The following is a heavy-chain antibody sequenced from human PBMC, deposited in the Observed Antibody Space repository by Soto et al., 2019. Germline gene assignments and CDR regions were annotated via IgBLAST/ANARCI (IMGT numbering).Heavy chain of an antibody. CDR1: GYTFSNYA. CDR2: INTGSGYT. CDR3: ARDRVYTGDSDADY. D-gene: IGHD2-21*02. Sequence: QVHLVQSGAEVKKLGSSVRVSCKTSGYTFSNYAISWVRQAPGQGLAWLGWINTGSGYTNYAHDRVTMTKDASTYTAYLEVTSPRSDDAAIYYCARDRVYTGDSDADYWGQGTLVTVSS. J-gene: IGHJ4*02. V-gene: IGHV1-18*01.